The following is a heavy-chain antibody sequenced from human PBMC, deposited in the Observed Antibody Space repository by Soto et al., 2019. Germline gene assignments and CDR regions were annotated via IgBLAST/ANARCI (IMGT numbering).Heavy chain of an antibody. D-gene: IGHD6-19*01. CDR1: GFTFSSYA. CDR3: AKSPWRYSSGWRDFDY. CDR2: ISGSGGST. V-gene: IGHV3-23*01. J-gene: IGHJ4*02. Sequence: GGSLRLSCAASGFTFSSYAMSWVRQAPGKGLEWVSTISGSGGSTYYADSMKGRFTISRDNSKNTLYLQMNSLRAEDTAVYYCAKSPWRYSSGWRDFDYWDQGTLVTVSS.